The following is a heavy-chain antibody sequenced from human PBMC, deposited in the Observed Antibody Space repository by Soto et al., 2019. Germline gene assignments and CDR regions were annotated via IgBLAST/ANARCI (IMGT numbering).Heavy chain of an antibody. CDR2: IYYSGST. Sequence: SETLSLTCTVSGGSISSYYWGWIRQPPGKGLEWIGSIYYSGSTYYNPSLKSRVTISVDTSKIHFSLKLRSVTAADTAVYYCARGYGSSWTTFDYWGQGALVTVSS. J-gene: IGHJ4*02. V-gene: IGHV4-39*02. CDR3: ARGYGSSWTTFDY. D-gene: IGHD6-13*01. CDR1: GGSISSYY.